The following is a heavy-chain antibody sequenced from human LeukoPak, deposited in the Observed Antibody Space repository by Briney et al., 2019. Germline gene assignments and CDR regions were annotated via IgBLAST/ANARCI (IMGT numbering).Heavy chain of an antibody. CDR2: ISSSGSTI. D-gene: IGHD6-19*01. CDR1: GFTFSSYE. Sequence: PGGSLRLSCAASGFTFSSYEMNWVRQAPGKGLEWVSYISSSGSTIYYADSVKGRFTISRDNAKNSLYLQMNSLRAEDTAVYYCAREKSEWLVPPTWGQGTLVTVSS. V-gene: IGHV3-48*03. CDR3: AREKSEWLVPPT. J-gene: IGHJ5*02.